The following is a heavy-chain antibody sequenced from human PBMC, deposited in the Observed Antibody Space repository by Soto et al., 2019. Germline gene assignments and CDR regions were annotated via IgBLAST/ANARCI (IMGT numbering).Heavy chain of an antibody. CDR2: ISWNSGSI. CDR1: GFTFDDYA. CDR3: AKDKMATHDAFDI. J-gene: IGHJ3*02. Sequence: EVQLVESGGGLVQPGRSLRLSCAASGFTFDDYAMHWVRQAPGKGLEWVSGISWNSGSIGYADSVKGRFTISRGNAKNSLYLQMNSLRAEDTALYYCAKDKMATHDAFDIWGQGTMVTVSS. V-gene: IGHV3-9*01.